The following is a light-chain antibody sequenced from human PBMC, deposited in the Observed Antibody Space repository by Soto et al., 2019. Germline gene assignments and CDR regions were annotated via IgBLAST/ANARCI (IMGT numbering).Light chain of an antibody. Sequence: SALTQPASVSGSPVQSITISCTGTSSDVGGYNYVSWYQQHPGKAPKLMIYEVTNRPSGVSNRFSGSKSGNTASLTISGLQAEDEADYYCSSYTSRSTLVFATGTKVTVL. J-gene: IGLJ1*01. CDR2: EVT. V-gene: IGLV2-14*01. CDR3: SSYTSRSTLV. CDR1: SSDVGGYNY.